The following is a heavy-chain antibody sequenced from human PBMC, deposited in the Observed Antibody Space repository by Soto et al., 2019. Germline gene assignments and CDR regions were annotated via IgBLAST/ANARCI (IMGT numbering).Heavy chain of an antibody. CDR1: GGSISSGGYY. D-gene: IGHD3-10*01. Sequence: QVQLQESGPGLVKPSQTLSLTCTVSGGSISSGGYYWSWIRQHPGKGLEWIGYIYYSGSTYYNPSLRSRVTISVDTSKNQFSLKLSSVTAADTAVYYCASLSFGCRRFGSCYFDYWGQGTLVTVSS. CDR3: ASLSFGCRRFGSCYFDY. CDR2: IYYSGST. J-gene: IGHJ4*02. V-gene: IGHV4-31*03.